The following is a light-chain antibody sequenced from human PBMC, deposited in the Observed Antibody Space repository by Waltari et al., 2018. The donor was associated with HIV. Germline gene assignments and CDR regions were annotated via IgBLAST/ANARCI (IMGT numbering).Light chain of an antibody. J-gene: IGLJ1*01. Sequence: QSALTQPPSASGSPGHSVTIFCTGTSRDAGGHNYVSWYQQHPDKAPKLIIFEVNKRPSGVPDRFSGSKSGNTASLTVSGLQAEDEADYYCSSYAGSDSPYVFGSGTTVTVL. CDR1: SRDAGGHNY. CDR3: SSYAGSDSPYV. CDR2: EVN. V-gene: IGLV2-8*01.